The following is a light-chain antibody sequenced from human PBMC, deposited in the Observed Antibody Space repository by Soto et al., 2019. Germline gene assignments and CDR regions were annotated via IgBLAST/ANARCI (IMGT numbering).Light chain of an antibody. Sequence: QSALTQPASVSGSPGQSITISCTGTTSDVGGYNFVSWYQQFPGKAPKLMIYEVTNRPSGVSNRFSGSKSGNTASLTISGLQAEDEADYYCSSYVSSSTWVFGGGIKLTVL. CDR1: TSDVGGYNF. CDR3: SSYVSSSTWV. CDR2: EVT. V-gene: IGLV2-14*01. J-gene: IGLJ3*02.